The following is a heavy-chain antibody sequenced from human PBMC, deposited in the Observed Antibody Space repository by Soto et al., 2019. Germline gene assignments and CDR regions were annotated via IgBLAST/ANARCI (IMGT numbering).Heavy chain of an antibody. D-gene: IGHD5-12*01. J-gene: IGHJ4*02. CDR2: INKSGGSR. CDR1: GFTFNTFA. Sequence: EVLLLESGGGLVQPGGSLRLSCGASGFTFNTFAMTWVRQAPGRGLEWVSRINKSGGSRYYADSVKGRFTVSRDNSNNTLYLQMNSLRAEDTAIYFCAKGAEMPTIPFDYWGQGAQVTVSS. CDR3: AKGAEMPTIPFDY. V-gene: IGHV3-23*01.